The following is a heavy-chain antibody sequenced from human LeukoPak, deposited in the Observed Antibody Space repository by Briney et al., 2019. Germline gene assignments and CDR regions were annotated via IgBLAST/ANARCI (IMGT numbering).Heavy chain of an antibody. Sequence: ASVEVSCKASGGTFSSYAISWVRQAPGQGLEWMGRIIPIFGTANYAQKFQGRVTITTDESTSTAYTELSSLRSEDTAVYYCARDLGGTFSYWYFDLWGRGTLVTVSS. V-gene: IGHV1-69*05. CDR3: ARDLGGTFSYWYFDL. D-gene: IGHD3-10*01. CDR2: IIPIFGTA. J-gene: IGHJ2*01. CDR1: GGTFSSYA.